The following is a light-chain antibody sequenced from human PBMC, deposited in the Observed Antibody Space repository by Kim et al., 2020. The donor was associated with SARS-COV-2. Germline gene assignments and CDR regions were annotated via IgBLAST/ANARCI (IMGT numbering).Light chain of an antibody. Sequence: PGESATISCRASQTGTSNYLGWYQQKHGKAPRLLIYGVFSRATGIPDRFSGSGSGTDFSLTISRLEPEDFAVYYCQKYGARLGVTFGQGTRLEIK. V-gene: IGKV3-20*01. CDR1: QTGTSNY. CDR3: QKYGARLGVT. J-gene: IGKJ5*01. CDR2: GVF.